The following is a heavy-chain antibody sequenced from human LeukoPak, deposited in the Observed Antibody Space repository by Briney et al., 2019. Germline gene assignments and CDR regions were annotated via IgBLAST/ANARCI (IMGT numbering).Heavy chain of an antibody. D-gene: IGHD3-22*01. CDR1: GFTFSSYG. J-gene: IGHJ4*02. Sequence: PGGTLRLSCAASGFTFSSYGMSWVRQAPGKGLEWIGEINHSGSTNYNPSLKSRVTISVDTSKNQFSLKLSSVTAADTAVYYCARDEVYYYDSSGYYDGDYWGQGTLVTVSS. CDR2: INHSGST. CDR3: ARDEVYYYDSSGYYDGDY. V-gene: IGHV4-34*01.